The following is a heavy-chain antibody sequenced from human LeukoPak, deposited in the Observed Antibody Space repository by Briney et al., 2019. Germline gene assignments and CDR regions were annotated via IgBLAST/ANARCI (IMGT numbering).Heavy chain of an antibody. CDR2: IYWDDDK. V-gene: IGHV2-5*02. D-gene: IGHD3-16*02. Sequence: SGPTLVKPTQTLTLTCTFSGFSLSTSGVGVGWIRQPPGKALEWLALIYWDDDKRYSPSLKSRLTITKDTSKNQVVLTMTNMDPVDTATYYCAHSLWGYDYVWGSYRHNWFDPWGQGTLVTVSS. CDR1: GFSLSTSGVG. CDR3: AHSLWGYDYVWGSYRHNWFDP. J-gene: IGHJ5*02.